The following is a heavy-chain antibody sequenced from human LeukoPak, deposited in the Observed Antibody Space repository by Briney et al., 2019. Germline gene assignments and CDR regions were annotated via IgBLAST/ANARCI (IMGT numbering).Heavy chain of an antibody. Sequence: GGSLRLACAASGFALSAYWMNWVRQAPGKGLQWLANIKQDGTVQHYVDSVKGRFTISRDNAKNSLFLQMNSLRAEDTALYYCARDYTATGAMDVWGQGTTVTVS. CDR2: IKQDGTVQ. D-gene: IGHD2-21*02. CDR3: ARDYTATGAMDV. V-gene: IGHV3-7*01. J-gene: IGHJ6*02. CDR1: GFALSAYW.